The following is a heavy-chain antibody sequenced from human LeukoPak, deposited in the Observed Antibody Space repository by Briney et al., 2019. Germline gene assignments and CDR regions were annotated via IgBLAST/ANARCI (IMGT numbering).Heavy chain of an antibody. CDR2: IYHSGST. CDR1: GGSISSGGYS. Sequence: TLSLTCAVSGGSISSGGYSWSWIRQPPGKGLEWIGYIYHSGSTYYNPSLKSRVTISVDRSKNQFSLKLSSVTAADTAVYYCARALRGSDYFDYWGQGTLVTVSS. D-gene: IGHD2-15*01. CDR3: ARALRGSDYFDY. J-gene: IGHJ4*02. V-gene: IGHV4-30-2*01.